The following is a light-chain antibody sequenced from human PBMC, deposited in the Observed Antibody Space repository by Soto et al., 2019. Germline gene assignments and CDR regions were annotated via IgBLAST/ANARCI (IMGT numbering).Light chain of an antibody. CDR1: SSNIGNNY. Sequence: QSVLTQPPSVSAAPGQQVTISCSGSSSNIGNNYVSCYQQLPGTAPKLLIYDNNKRPSGIPDRFSGSKSGTSATLGITGLQTGDEADYYCGTWDSSLSATVFGGGTKLTVL. CDR3: GTWDSSLSATV. J-gene: IGLJ2*01. V-gene: IGLV1-51*01. CDR2: DNN.